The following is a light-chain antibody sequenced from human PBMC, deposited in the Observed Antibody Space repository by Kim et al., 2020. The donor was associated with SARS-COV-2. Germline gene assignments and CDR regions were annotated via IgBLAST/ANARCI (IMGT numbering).Light chain of an antibody. CDR1: QSISSW. V-gene: IGKV1-5*03. J-gene: IGKJ2*01. CDR3: QQYKSYPVT. CDR2: KAS. Sequence: DIQMTLSPSTLSASVGDRVTITCRASQSISSWLAWYQQKPGKAPNLLIYKASSLQSGVPSRFSASGSGTEFTLTISSLQPDDSATYYCQQYKSYPVTFGQGTKLEI.